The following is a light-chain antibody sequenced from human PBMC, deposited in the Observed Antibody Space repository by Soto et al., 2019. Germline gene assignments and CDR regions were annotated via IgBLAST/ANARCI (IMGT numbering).Light chain of an antibody. CDR1: SSDVAAYNY. CDR3: SSYTTSNTPLYV. CDR2: DVN. J-gene: IGLJ1*01. V-gene: IGLV2-14*03. Sequence: QSALTQPASVSGSPGQSITSSCTGTSSDVAAYNYVSWFQHHAGKAPKLMLYDVNNRPSGVSNRFSGSKSGNTASLTISGLQVEDEADYYCSSYTTSNTPLYVFGTGTKLTVL.